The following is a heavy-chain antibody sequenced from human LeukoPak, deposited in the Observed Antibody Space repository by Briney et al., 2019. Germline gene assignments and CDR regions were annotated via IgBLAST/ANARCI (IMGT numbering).Heavy chain of an antibody. D-gene: IGHD3-16*01. Sequence: ASVKVSCKASGYTFTGYYMHWVRQAPGQGLEWVGWIDPKNGGSNYAQKFQGRVTMTRDRSISTAYMELSRLTSDDTAVYYCARASFWESPINWFAPWGQGTLVTVSS. V-gene: IGHV1-2*02. CDR1: GYTFTGYY. CDR2: IDPKNGGS. J-gene: IGHJ5*02. CDR3: ARASFWESPINWFAP.